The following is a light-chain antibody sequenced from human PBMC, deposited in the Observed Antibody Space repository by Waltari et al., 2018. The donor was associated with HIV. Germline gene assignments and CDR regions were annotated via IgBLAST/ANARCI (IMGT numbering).Light chain of an antibody. Sequence: QSALTQPASMSGSPGPSITIPCAGPTSDIGPSHSVSWYPHHPDSAPTLIIYDVSYRPSGVDSRFSGSKSGNTASLTISDLRSDDEAVYYCSSYRTTFIFGAGTKLNVL. CDR2: DVS. CDR3: SSYRTTFI. V-gene: IGLV2-14*03. J-gene: IGLJ2*01. CDR1: TSDIGPSHS.